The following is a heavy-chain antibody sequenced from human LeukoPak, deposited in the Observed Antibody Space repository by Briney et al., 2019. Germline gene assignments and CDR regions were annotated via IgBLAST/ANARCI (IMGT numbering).Heavy chain of an antibody. J-gene: IGHJ4*02. Sequence: GGSLRLSCVGSGFTFSDYWMHWVRQAPGKGLVWVSRINSGGSSTSDADSVKGRFTISRDNAKNTVYLQMNSLRAEDTAVYYCARRSGALSLDYWGQGTLVTVSS. CDR3: ARRSGALSLDY. D-gene: IGHD1-1*01. CDR2: INSGGSST. CDR1: GFTFSDYW. V-gene: IGHV3-74*01.